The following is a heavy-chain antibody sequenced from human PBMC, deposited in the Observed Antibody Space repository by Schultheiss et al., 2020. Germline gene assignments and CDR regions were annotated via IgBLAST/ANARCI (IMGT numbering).Heavy chain of an antibody. CDR2: ISAYNGNT. D-gene: IGHD3-10*01. CDR3: ARDYYGSGNRPGADMDV. V-gene: IGHV1-18*01. Sequence: ASVKVSCKASGYTFTSYGISWVRQAPGQGLEWMGWISAYNGNTNYAQKLQGRVTMTTDTSTSTAYMELRSLRSDDTAVYHCARDYYGSGNRPGADMDVWGQGTTVTVS. CDR1: GYTFTSYG. J-gene: IGHJ6*02.